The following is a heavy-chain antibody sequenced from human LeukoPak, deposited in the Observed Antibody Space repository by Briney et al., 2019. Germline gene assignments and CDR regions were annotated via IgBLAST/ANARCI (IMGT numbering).Heavy chain of an antibody. CDR1: GFSFSSYA. CDR3: AKDNRGDNWNDLAIDY. D-gene: IGHD1-20*01. J-gene: IGHJ4*02. Sequence: GASLRLSCAASGFSFSSYAMSWVRQAPGKGLEWVSTVSGSGGSTYYADSVKGRFTISRDNSKNTLYLQMNSLRAEDTAVYYCAKDNRGDNWNDLAIDYWGQGTLVTVSS. V-gene: IGHV3-23*01. CDR2: VSGSGGST.